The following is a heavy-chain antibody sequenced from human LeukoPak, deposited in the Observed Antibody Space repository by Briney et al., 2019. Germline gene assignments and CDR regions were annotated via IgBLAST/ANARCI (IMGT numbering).Heavy chain of an antibody. CDR1: GDSVNSRDYY. Sequence: PSETLSLTCSVSGDSVNSRDYYWSWFRQHPGKGLDWIGHIYYRGSTYYNPSLNNRVTISADTSENQFSLSLDSVTAADTAVYFCARGYCSSNACYTRKTIDNWFDPWGQGILVTVSS. CDR2: IYYRGST. CDR3: ARGYCSSNACYTRKTIDNWFDP. J-gene: IGHJ5*02. V-gene: IGHV4-31*03. D-gene: IGHD2-2*02.